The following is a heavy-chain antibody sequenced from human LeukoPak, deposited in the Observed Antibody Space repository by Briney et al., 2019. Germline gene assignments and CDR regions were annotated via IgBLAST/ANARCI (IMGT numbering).Heavy chain of an antibody. D-gene: IGHD3-22*01. J-gene: IGHJ4*02. CDR2: INPNSGGT. V-gene: IGHV1-2*02. CDR1: GYTFTVYY. CDR3: ARTKYYYDSSGYYYSY. Sequence: ASVTVSCKASGYTFTVYYMHWVRQAPGQGLEWMGWINPNSGGTNYAQKFQGRVTMTRDTSISTAYMELSRLRSDDTAVYYCARTKYYYDSSGYYYSYWGQGTLVTVSS.